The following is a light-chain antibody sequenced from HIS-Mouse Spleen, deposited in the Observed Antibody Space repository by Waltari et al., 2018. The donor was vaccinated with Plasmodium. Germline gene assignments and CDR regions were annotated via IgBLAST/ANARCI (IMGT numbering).Light chain of an antibody. V-gene: IGLV8-61*01. J-gene: IGLJ2*01. CDR2: STN. Sequence: QTVVTQEPSFSVSPGGTVTLTCGLSSGSVPNSYYPSWYQQTPGQAPRKLIYSTNTRSSGVPDRFSGSILGNKAALTITGAQADDESDYYCVLYMGSGIWVFGGGTKLTVL. CDR1: SGSVPNSYY. CDR3: VLYMGSGIWV.